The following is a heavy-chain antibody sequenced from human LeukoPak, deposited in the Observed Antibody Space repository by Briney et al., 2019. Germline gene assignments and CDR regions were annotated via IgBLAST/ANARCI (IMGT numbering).Heavy chain of an antibody. D-gene: IGHD3-16*01. CDR2: INPNTGAT. Sequence: ASVEVSCKASAHTFTGYYTHWVRQAPGQGLEWMGWINPNTGATNYAQKFQGRVTMTRDTSLSTAYMKLSSLRSDDTAVYYCARLGSSDIWGQGTMVTVSS. CDR3: ARLGSSDI. V-gene: IGHV1-2*02. J-gene: IGHJ3*02. CDR1: AHTFTGYY.